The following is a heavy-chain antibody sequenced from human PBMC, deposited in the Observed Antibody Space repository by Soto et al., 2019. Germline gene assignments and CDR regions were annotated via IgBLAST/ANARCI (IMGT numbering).Heavy chain of an antibody. CDR1: GDCISRGYY. V-gene: IGHV4-38-2*01. J-gene: IGHJ5*02. CDR3: ARVVP. CDR2: IYHGGST. D-gene: IGHD2-15*01. Sequence: PWTTLSLTCAVSGDCISRGYYWGWLRQPPGEGLEWTGSIYHGGSTYYSPSLNSRVTLSIEMTSNHVSLLLNPVTAADTAVHYWARVVPW.